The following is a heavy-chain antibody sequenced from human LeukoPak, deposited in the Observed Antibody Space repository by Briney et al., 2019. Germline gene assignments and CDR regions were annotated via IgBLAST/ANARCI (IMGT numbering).Heavy chain of an antibody. CDR3: AHLYGSGSYYGAFDI. J-gene: IGHJ3*02. CDR2: ISYDGSNK. V-gene: IGHV3-30*14. Sequence: GGSLRLSCAASGFTFSSYAMHWVRQAPGKGLEWVAVISYDGSNKYYADSVKGRFTISRDNSKNTLYLQMNSLRAEDTAVYYCAHLYGSGSYYGAFDIWGQGTMVTVSS. D-gene: IGHD3-10*01. CDR1: GFTFSSYA.